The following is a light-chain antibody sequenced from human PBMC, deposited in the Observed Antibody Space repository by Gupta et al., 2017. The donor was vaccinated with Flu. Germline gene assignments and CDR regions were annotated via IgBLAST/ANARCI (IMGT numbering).Light chain of an antibody. J-gene: IGKJ1*01. CDR3: QQDYSTPWT. CDR2: WAS. V-gene: IGKV4-1*01. CDR1: QNGLYVSNNKTY. Sequence: SLGERATINCKSSQNGLYVSNNKTYLAWYQQKPGQPPELLINWASSREAGVPDRFSGSGSATDFSLTISSLQAEDVAVYYCQQDYSTPWTFGQGTSVEIK.